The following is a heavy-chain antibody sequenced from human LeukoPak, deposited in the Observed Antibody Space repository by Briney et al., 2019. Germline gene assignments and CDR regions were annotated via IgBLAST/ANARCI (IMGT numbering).Heavy chain of an antibody. CDR1: GYTFTDYY. CDR3: ARDRMGSNCDY. CDR2: INPNSGGT. D-gene: IGHD2-8*01. Sequence: ASVKVSCKASGYTFTDYYIHWVRQAPGQGLEWMGRINPNSGGTNYAQKFQGRVTMTRDTSISTAYMELRSLRSDDTAVYYCARDRMGSNCDYWGQGTLVTVSS. J-gene: IGHJ4*02. V-gene: IGHV1-2*06.